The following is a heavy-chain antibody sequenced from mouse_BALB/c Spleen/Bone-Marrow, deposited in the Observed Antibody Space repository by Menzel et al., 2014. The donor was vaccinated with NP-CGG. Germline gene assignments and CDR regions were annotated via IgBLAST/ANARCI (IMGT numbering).Heavy chain of an antibody. CDR3: SRLGYYGGFAY. J-gene: IGHJ3*01. D-gene: IGHD2-3*01. CDR2: INPDSNTI. CDR1: GFDFSRYW. Sequence: EVKLVESGGGLVKPGGSLKLSCAASGFDFSRYWMSWGRQAPGKGLEWIGEINPDSNTINYTPSLKDKFIISRDNAKNTLYLQMSKVRSEDTALYYCSRLGYYGGFAYWGQGTLVPVSA. V-gene: IGHV4-1*02.